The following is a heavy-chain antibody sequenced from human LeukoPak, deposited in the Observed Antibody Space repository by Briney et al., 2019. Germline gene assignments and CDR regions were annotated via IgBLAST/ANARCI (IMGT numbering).Heavy chain of an antibody. D-gene: IGHD3-10*01. J-gene: IGHJ4*02. CDR1: GFTFSSYS. CDR2: ISSSSSYI. Sequence: PGGPLRLSCAASGFTFSSYSMNWVRQAPGEGLEWVSSISSSSSYIYYADSVKGRFTNSRDNAKNSLYLQMNSLRAEDTAVYYCARDRSGRGYFDYWGQGTLVTVSS. CDR3: ARDRSGRGYFDY. V-gene: IGHV3-21*01.